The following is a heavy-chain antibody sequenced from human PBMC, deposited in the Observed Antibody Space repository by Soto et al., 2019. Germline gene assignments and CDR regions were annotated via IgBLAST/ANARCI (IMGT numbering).Heavy chain of an antibody. CDR1: GFTFSSYS. CDR3: FIAVAGFFAPDY. V-gene: IGHV3-21*01. J-gene: IGHJ4*02. CDR2: ISSSSSSI. D-gene: IGHD6-19*01. Sequence: XGSLRLSCSASGFTFSSYSMNWVRQAPGKGLEWVSYISSSSSSIYYSDSVKGRFTISRDNAKNSLYLQMNSLRAEDTAVYYCFIAVAGFFAPDYWGQGTLVTVSS.